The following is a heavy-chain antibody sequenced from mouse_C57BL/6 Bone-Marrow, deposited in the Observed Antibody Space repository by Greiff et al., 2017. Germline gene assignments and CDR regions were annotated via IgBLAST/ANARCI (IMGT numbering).Heavy chain of an antibody. J-gene: IGHJ2*01. CDR2: ISDGGSYT. D-gene: IGHD2-4*01. CDR1: GFTFSSYA. CDR3: AGKNYDYASYYFDY. Sequence: DVMLVESGGGLVKPGGSLKLSCAASGFTFSSYAMSWVRQTPEKRLEWVATISDGGSYTYYPDNVKGRFTISRDNAKNNLYLQMSHLKSEDTAMYYCAGKNYDYASYYFDYWGQGTTLTVSS. V-gene: IGHV5-4*03.